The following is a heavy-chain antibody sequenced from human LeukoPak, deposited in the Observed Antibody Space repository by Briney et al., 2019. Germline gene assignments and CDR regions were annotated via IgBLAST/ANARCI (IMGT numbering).Heavy chain of an antibody. CDR2: INPNSGGT. J-gene: IGHJ4*02. CDR3: ARVKLDDYGDYFDY. D-gene: IGHD4-17*01. CDR1: GYTFTGYY. V-gene: IGHV1-2*02. Sequence: ASVKVSCKVSGYTFTGYYMHWVRQAPGQGLEWMGWINPNSGGTNYAQKFQGRVTMTRDTSISTAYMELSRLRSDDTAVYYCARVKLDDYGDYFDYWGQGTLVTVSS.